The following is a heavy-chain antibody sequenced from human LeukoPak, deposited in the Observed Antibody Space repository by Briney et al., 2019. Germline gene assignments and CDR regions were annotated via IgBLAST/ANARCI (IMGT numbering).Heavy chain of an antibody. D-gene: IGHD5-24*01. CDR2: INKDGSEE. CDR3: ARDYKYAFDN. CDR1: EFMFSDYW. V-gene: IGHV3-7*01. J-gene: IGHJ4*02. Sequence: PGGSLRLSCAASEFMFSDYWMSWVRQAPGKGPEWVASINKDGSEEYYADSVKGRFTVSRDNAKNSLYLQMNSLRVEDTAVYYCARDYKYAFDNWGQGTLVTVSS.